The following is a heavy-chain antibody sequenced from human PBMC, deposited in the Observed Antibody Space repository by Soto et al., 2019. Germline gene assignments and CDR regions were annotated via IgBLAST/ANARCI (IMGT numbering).Heavy chain of an antibody. CDR2: ISYDGSNK. Sequence: QVQLVESGGGVVQPGRSLRLSCAASGFTFSSYAMHWVRQAPGKGLEWVAVISYDGSNKYYADSVKGRFTISRDNSKNTLYLQMNSLRAEDTAVYYCARDSNYGEDPWGQGTLVTVSS. CDR1: GFTFSSYA. CDR3: ARDSNYGEDP. D-gene: IGHD4-17*01. J-gene: IGHJ5*02. V-gene: IGHV3-30-3*01.